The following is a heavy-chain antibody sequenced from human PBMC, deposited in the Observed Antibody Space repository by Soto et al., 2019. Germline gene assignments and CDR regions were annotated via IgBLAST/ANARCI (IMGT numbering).Heavy chain of an antibody. D-gene: IGHD1-7*01. CDR1: GGSISSSSYY. CDR3: ARLIGLELRRIDY. V-gene: IGHV4-39*01. J-gene: IGHJ4*02. CDR2: IYYSGST. Sequence: SETLSLTCTVSGGSISSSSYYWGWIRQPPGKGLEWIGSIYYSGSTYYNPSLNSRVTISVDTSKNQFSLKLSAVTAADTAVYYCARLIGLELRRIDYWGQGTLVTVSS.